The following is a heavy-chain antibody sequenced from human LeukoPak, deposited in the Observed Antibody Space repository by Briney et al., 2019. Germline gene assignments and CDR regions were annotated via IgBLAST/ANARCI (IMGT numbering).Heavy chain of an antibody. CDR1: GDSVSSNSAA. V-gene: IGHV6-1*01. J-gene: IGHJ3*02. CDR3: ARAYDGYYAAFDI. D-gene: IGHD3-10*01. CDR2: TYYRSRWSS. Sequence: SQTLSLTCAISGDSVSSNSAAWSWIRQSPSRGLEWLGRTYYRSRWSSNYALSVKSRISINPDTSKNQFSLQLNSVTPEDTAVYYCARAYDGYYAAFDIWGQGTKVTVSS.